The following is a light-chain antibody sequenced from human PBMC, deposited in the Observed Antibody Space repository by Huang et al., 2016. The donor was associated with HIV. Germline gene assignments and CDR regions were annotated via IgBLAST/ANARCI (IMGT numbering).Light chain of an antibody. CDR2: VSS. CDR3: QKYDSAPRT. V-gene: IGKV1-27*01. CDR1: QVIGNS. Sequence: DIQMTQSPSSLSAFVGDTVTITCRASQVIGNSVAWYQQKPVRPPKLLIYVSSTLQSGVPSRFSGSGSGTDVTLTISNLQTEDIATYYCQKYDSAPRTFGQGTRV. J-gene: IGKJ1*01.